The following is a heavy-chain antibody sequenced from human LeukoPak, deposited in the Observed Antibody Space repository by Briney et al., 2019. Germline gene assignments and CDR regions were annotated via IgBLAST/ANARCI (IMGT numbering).Heavy chain of an antibody. CDR2: IYYSGST. V-gene: IGHV4-59*01. J-gene: IGHJ3*01. CDR1: GGSISSYY. Sequence: SETLSLTCTVSGGSISSYYWSWIRQPPGKGLEWIGYIYYSGSTNYNPSLKSRVTISVDTSKNQFSPKLSSVTAADTAVYYCARISSSNWYNERGAFDVWGQGTMVTVSS. CDR3: ARISSSNWYNERGAFDV. D-gene: IGHD6-13*01.